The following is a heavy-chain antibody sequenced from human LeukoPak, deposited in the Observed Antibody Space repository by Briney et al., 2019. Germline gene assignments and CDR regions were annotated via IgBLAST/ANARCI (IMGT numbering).Heavy chain of an antibody. V-gene: IGHV3-20*04. CDR3: ARDRGAFGGLHYPMDV. CDR2: INWNGGST. CDR1: GFTFDDYG. Sequence: PGGSLRLSCAASGFTFDDYGMSWVRQAPGKGLEWVSGINWNGGSTGYADSVKGRFTISRDNAKNSLYLQMNSLRAEDTALYYCARDRGAFGGLHYPMDVWGKGTTVTVSS. J-gene: IGHJ6*03. D-gene: IGHD3-16*01.